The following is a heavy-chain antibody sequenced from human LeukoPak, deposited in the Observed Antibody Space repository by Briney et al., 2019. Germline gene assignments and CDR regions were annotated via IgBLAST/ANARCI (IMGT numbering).Heavy chain of an antibody. CDR3: ARVPPRSSGWYFFDY. CDR1: GVSISTYY. CDR2: VYYSGNT. D-gene: IGHD6-19*01. J-gene: IGHJ4*02. V-gene: IGHV4-59*01. Sequence: SETLSLTCTVSGVSISTYYWSWIRQPPGKGPEWIGYVYYSGNTNYNPSLKSRVTISVDTSKNQFSLKLNSVTAAETAVYYCARVPPRSSGWYFFDYWGQGTLVTVSS.